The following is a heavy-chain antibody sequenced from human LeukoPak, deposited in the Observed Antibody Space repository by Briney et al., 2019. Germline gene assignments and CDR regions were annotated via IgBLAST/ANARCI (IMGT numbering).Heavy chain of an antibody. Sequence: GGSLRLSCAASGFTFSSYWMHWVRQTPGKGLVWVSRINSDGSSTSYADSVKGRFTISRDNAKNTLYLQMNSLRAEDTAVYYCARGVGYCSSTSCYWWFDPWGQGTLVTVSS. CDR2: INSDGSST. J-gene: IGHJ5*02. D-gene: IGHD2-2*01. V-gene: IGHV3-74*01. CDR3: ARGVGYCSSTSCYWWFDP. CDR1: GFTFSSYW.